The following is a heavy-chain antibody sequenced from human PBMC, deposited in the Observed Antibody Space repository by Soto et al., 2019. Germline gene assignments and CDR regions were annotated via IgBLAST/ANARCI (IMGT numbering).Heavy chain of an antibody. CDR3: ARQGPRTYSTDAFDI. V-gene: IGHV4-39*01. CDR2: IYYSGST. J-gene: IGHJ3*02. CDR1: GGSISSSSYY. D-gene: IGHD2-2*01. Sequence: SETLSLTCTVSGGSISSSSYYWGWIRQPPGKGLEWIGSIYYSGSTYYNPSLKSRVTISVDTSKNQFSLKLSSVTAADAAVYYCARQGPRTYSTDAFDIWGQGAMVTVSS.